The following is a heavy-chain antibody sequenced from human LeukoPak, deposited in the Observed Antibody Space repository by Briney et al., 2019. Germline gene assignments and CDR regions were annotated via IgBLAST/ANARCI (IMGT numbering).Heavy chain of an antibody. CDR1: GFIFSSYA. CDR2: IWNDGGNK. V-gene: IGHV3-33*01. D-gene: IGHD3-10*01. Sequence: GGSLRLSCAASGFIFSSYAMHWVRQAPGTGLEWVAVIWNDGGNKYYADSVKGRFTISRDNSKNTLYLEMNSLRAEDMAVHYCARDRGVSSFAYYFDYWGQGTLVTVSS. J-gene: IGHJ4*02. CDR3: ARDRGVSSFAYYFDY.